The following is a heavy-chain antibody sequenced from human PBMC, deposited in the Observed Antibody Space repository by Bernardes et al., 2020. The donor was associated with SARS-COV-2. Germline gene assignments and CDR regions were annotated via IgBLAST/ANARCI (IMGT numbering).Heavy chain of an antibody. Sequence: GSLRLSCSASGFYLSDYFMTWVRQAPGKGLEWVANIKRDGSETYYVDSVKGRFTISRDNAKNLVFLQMNSLRAEDTAVFYCARSAGMDVWGQGTMVTVSS. CDR3: ARSAGMDV. V-gene: IGHV3-7*03. J-gene: IGHJ6*02. CDR1: GFYLSDYF. CDR2: IKRDGSET.